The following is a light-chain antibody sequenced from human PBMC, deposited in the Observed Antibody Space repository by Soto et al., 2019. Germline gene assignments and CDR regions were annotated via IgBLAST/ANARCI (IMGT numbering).Light chain of an antibody. V-gene: IGLV2-14*01. CDR1: SSDVGGYNY. J-gene: IGLJ1*01. Sequence: QSVLTQPASVSGSPGQSITISCTGTSSDVGGYNYVSWYQQHPGKAPKLMIYDVSNRPSGVSNRFSGSKSGNTASLTISGLQAEDDADYYCSSYTSSSTLNVFGTGTKLTVL. CDR2: DVS. CDR3: SSYTSSSTLNV.